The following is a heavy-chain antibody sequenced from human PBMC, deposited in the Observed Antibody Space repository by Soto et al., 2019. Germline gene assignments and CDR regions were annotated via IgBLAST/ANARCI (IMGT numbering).Heavy chain of an antibody. CDR2: IIPIFGTA. V-gene: IGHV1-69*12. D-gene: IGHD4-4*01. CDR1: GGTFSSYA. CDR3: ARKGEFYRDDYRTYYFDY. Sequence: QVQLVQSGAEVKKPGSSVKVSCKASGGTFSSYAISWVRQAPGQGLEWMGGIIPIFGTANYAQKFQGRVTITADESTSTAYMELSSLRSEDTAVYYCARKGEFYRDDYRTYYFDYWGQGTLVTVSS. J-gene: IGHJ4*02.